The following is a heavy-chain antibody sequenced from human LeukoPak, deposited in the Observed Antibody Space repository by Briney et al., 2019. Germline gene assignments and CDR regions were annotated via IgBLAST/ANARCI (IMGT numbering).Heavy chain of an antibody. Sequence: PSETLSLTCTVSGGSISSYYWSWIRQPPGKGLEWIGYIYYSGSTNYNSSLKSRVTMLVDTSKNQFSLKLSSVTAADTAVYYCARHFDMAGTTWNWFDPWGQGTLVTVSS. V-gene: IGHV4-59*08. CDR1: GGSISSYY. J-gene: IGHJ5*02. CDR2: IYYSGST. CDR3: ARHFDMAGTTWNWFDP. D-gene: IGHD6-19*01.